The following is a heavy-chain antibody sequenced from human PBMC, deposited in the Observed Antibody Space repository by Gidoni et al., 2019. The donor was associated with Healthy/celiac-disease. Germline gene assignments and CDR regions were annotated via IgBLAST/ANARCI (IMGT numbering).Heavy chain of an antibody. V-gene: IGHV3-30-3*01. D-gene: IGHD6-25*01. J-gene: IGHJ5*02. CDR3: ARGGYPHWFDP. CDR1: GFTFSSYA. CDR2: ISYDGSNK. Sequence: QVQLVASGGGVVQPGRSLRLSCAASGFTFSSYAMHWVRQAPGKGLEWVAVISYDGSNKYYADSVKGRFTIARDNSKNTLYLQMNSLRAEDTAVYYCARGGYPHWFDPWGQGTLVTVSS.